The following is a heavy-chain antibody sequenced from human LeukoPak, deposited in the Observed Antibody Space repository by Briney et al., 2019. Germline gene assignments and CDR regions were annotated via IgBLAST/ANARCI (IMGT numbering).Heavy chain of an antibody. CDR1: GYNSSGYW. D-gene: IGHD3-22*01. CDR2: FYPADTDT. Sequence: GEPLKTPSKGSGYNSSGYWFAWGRQMPGKGLEWRGIFYPADTDTRDSTTFQGQVTISADKSIATAYLQWSSLKASDTAMYYCASPRDATAYYYDSSGYFYWGQGTLVTVSS. CDR3: ASPRDATAYYYDSSGYFY. J-gene: IGHJ4*02. V-gene: IGHV5-51*01.